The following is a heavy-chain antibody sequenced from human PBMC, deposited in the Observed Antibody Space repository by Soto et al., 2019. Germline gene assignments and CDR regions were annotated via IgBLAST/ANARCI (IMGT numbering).Heavy chain of an antibody. Sequence: SETLSLTCTVSGGSMSSSNWWSWVRQPPGKGLEWIGEIYHSGSTNYNPSLKSRVTISVDKSKNQFSLKLSSVTAADTAVYYCASLDYYDSSGYYSPNYWGQGTLVTVPS. CDR2: IYHSGST. J-gene: IGHJ4*02. CDR1: GGSMSSSNW. V-gene: IGHV4-4*02. CDR3: ASLDYYDSSGYYSPNY. D-gene: IGHD3-22*01.